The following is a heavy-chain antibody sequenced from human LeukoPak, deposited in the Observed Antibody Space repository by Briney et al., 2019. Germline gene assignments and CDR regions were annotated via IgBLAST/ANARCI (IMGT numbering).Heavy chain of an antibody. CDR1: GFTFSSYA. D-gene: IGHD1-26*01. CDR2: ISDSGGRT. J-gene: IGHJ6*03. Sequence: GGSLRLSCAASGFTFSSYAMSWVRQAPGKGLEWVSGISDSGGRTHYADSVKGRFTISRDNSKNTLYMQMNSLRAEDTAVYYCAKDDGGSYYIYYYYMDVWGKGTTVTISS. CDR3: AKDDGGSYYIYYYYMDV. V-gene: IGHV3-23*01.